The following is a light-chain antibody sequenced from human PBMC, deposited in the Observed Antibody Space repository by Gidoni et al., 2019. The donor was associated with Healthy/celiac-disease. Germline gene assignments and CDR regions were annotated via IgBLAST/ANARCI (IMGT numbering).Light chain of an antibody. CDR2: RNN. CDR1: SSNIGSNY. J-gene: IGLJ3*02. V-gene: IGLV1-47*01. Sequence: QSVLTPPPSASAPPGQRVTISCSGSSSNIGSNYVSWYQQLPGTAPKLLIYRNNQRPSGVPDRFSGSKSGTSASLAISGLRSEDEADYYCAAWDDSLSGWVFGGGTKLTVL. CDR3: AAWDDSLSGWV.